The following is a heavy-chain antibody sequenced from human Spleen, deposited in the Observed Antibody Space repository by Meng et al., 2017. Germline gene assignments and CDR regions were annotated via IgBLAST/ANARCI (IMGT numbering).Heavy chain of an antibody. Sequence: EVRLLESGGGLVQPGGSLRLSCAASGFAFSTFGMNWVRQAPGKGLEWVSTISSTGGATYYADSVKGRLTISRDNSKNTLYLQMNTLRVEDTAIYYCVRDFGGNSDYWGQGTLVTVSS. CDR3: VRDFGGNSDY. V-gene: IGHV3-23*01. CDR2: ISSTGGAT. J-gene: IGHJ4*02. CDR1: GFAFSTFG. D-gene: IGHD2-21*01.